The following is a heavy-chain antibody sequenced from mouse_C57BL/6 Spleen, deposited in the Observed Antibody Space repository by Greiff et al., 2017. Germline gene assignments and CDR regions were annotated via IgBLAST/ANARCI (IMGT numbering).Heavy chain of an antibody. V-gene: IGHV3-6*01. CDR3: ARDDGDY. J-gene: IGHJ2*01. Sequence: EVKLMESGPGLVKPSQSLSLTCSVTGYSITSGYYWNWIRQFPGNKLEWMGYISYDGSNNYNPSLKNRISITRDTSKNQFFLKLNSVTTEDTATYYCARDDGDYWGQGTTLTVSS. CDR1: GYSITSGYY. D-gene: IGHD2-3*01. CDR2: ISYDGSN.